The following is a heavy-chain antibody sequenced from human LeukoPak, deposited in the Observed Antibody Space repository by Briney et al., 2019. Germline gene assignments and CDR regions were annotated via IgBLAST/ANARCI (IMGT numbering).Heavy chain of an antibody. CDR2: IYYSGST. CDR1: GASLSDFY. Sequence: SETLSLTCAVYGASLSDFYWSWIRQSPGKGLEWIGSIYYSGSTYYNPSLKSRVTISVDTSKNQFSLKLSSVTAADTAVYYCARDRRDMVRGVISHDFDYWGQGTLVTVSS. D-gene: IGHD3-10*01. CDR3: ARDRRDMVRGVISHDFDY. J-gene: IGHJ4*02. V-gene: IGHV4-34*11.